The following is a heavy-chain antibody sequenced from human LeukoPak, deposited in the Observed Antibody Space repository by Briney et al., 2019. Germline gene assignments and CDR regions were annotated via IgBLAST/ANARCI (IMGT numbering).Heavy chain of an antibody. CDR1: GFTFSSYS. V-gene: IGHV3-23*01. CDR2: ISGSGGST. D-gene: IGHD6-13*01. CDR3: AKEGSSSWYSGVDY. J-gene: IGHJ4*02. Sequence: PGGSLRLSCAASGFTFSSYSMNWVRQAPGKGLEWVSAISGSGGSTYYADSVKGRFTISRDNSKNTLYLQMNSLRAEDTAVYYCAKEGSSSWYSGVDYWGQGTLVTVSS.